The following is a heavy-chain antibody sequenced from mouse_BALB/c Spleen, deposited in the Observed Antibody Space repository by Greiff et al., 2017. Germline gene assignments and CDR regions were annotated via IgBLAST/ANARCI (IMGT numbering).Heavy chain of an antibody. V-gene: IGHV14-4*02. CDR3: SGWAWFAY. Sequence: EVMLVESGAELVRSGASVKLSCTASGFNIKDYYMHWVKQRPEQGLEWIGWIDPENGDTEYAPKFQGKATMTADTSSNTAYLQLSSLTSEDTAVYYCSGWAWFAYWGQGTLVTVSA. J-gene: IGHJ3*01. CDR1: GFNIKDYY. D-gene: IGHD1-2*01. CDR2: IDPENGDT.